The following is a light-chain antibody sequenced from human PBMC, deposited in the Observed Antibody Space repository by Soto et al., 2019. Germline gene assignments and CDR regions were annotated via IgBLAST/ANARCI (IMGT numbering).Light chain of an antibody. V-gene: IGKV3D-11*02. Sequence: EIVLTQSPXTLSLSPGERATLSCRASQSVSNNYLAWYQQKPGQAPRLLIYDASNRATGIPARFSGSGPGTDFTLTISSLEPADFAVYYCQQRSNWHLTFGQGTRLEI. CDR1: QSVSNNY. J-gene: IGKJ5*01. CDR2: DAS. CDR3: QQRSNWHLT.